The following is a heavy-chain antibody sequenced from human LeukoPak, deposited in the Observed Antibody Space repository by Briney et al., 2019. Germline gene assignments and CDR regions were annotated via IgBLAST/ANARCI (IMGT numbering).Heavy chain of an antibody. CDR3: ARERYDYGDNV. CDR2: IIPIFGTA. Sequence: GASVKVSCKASGYTFTSYGISWVRQAPGQGLEWMGGIIPIFGTANYAQKFQGRVTITADKSTSTAYMELSSLRSEDTAVYYCARERYDYGDNVWGQGTLVTVSS. D-gene: IGHD4-17*01. CDR1: GYTFTSYG. V-gene: IGHV1-69*06. J-gene: IGHJ4*02.